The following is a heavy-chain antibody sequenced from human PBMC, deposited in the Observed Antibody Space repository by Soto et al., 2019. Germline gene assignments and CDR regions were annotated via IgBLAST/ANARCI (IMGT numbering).Heavy chain of an antibody. Sequence: AGSLRLSCAASGFTFSSYGMHWVRQAPGKGLEWVAVISYDGSNKYYADSVKGRFTISRDNSKNTLYLQMNSLRAEDTAVYYCAKDMEGHQYNWNYGYYYGMDVWGQGTTVTVSS. CDR2: ISYDGSNK. V-gene: IGHV3-30*18. CDR3: AKDMEGHQYNWNYGYYYGMDV. J-gene: IGHJ6*02. D-gene: IGHD1-7*01. CDR1: GFTFSSYG.